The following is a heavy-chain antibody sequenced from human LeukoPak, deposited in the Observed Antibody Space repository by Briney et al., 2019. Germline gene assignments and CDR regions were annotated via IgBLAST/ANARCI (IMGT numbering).Heavy chain of an antibody. V-gene: IGHV1-18*01. D-gene: IGHD3-22*01. J-gene: IGHJ4*02. CDR1: GYIFTSYG. Sequence: ASVKVSCKASGYIFTSYGISWVRQAPGQGLEWMGWISAYNGNTNYAQKLQGRLTMTTDTSTSTAYMELRSLRSDDTAVYYCARRDYYDNSDDNYHSFEYWGQGTLVTVSS. CDR3: ARRDYYDNSDDNYHSFEY. CDR2: ISAYNGNT.